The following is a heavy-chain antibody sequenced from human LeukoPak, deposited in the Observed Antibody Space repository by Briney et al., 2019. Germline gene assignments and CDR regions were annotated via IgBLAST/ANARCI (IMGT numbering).Heavy chain of an antibody. Sequence: PGGSLRLSCAASGFTFSSYAMSWVRQAPGKGLEWVSAISGSGGSTYYADSVKGRFTISRDNSKNTLYLQMNSLRAEDTAVYYCARDQSSRLYCGGDCYSLDYWGQGTLVTVSS. V-gene: IGHV3-23*01. CDR2: ISGSGGST. J-gene: IGHJ4*02. CDR3: ARDQSSRLYCGGDCYSLDY. D-gene: IGHD2-21*02. CDR1: GFTFSSYA.